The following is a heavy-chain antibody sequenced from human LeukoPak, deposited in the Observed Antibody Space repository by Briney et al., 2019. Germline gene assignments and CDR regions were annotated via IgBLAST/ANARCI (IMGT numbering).Heavy chain of an antibody. V-gene: IGHV3-21*01. CDR2: ISSTSGYT. CDR1: GFTFSSYT. CDR3: ATTHHYYDSSGFYYSSDAFDI. Sequence: GGSLRLSCAAPGFTFSSYTMNWVRQAPGKGLEWVSSISSTSGYTYYADSVKGRFTNSRDNAKRSLELHMSSLRVEDTAVYYCATTHHYYDSSGFYYSSDAFDIWGQGTMVTVSS. D-gene: IGHD3-22*01. J-gene: IGHJ3*02.